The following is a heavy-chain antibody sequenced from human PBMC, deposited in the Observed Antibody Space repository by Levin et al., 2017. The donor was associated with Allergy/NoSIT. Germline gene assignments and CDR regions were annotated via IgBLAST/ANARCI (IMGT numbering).Heavy chain of an antibody. CDR3: ARELITIFGGIEGDYYYGMDV. V-gene: IGHV4-34*01. Sequence: SQTLSLTCAVYGGSFSGSYWSWIRQPPGKGLEWIGEINHSGSTNYNPSLKSRVTISVDTSKNQFSLKLSSVTAADTAVYYCARELITIFGGIEGDYYYGMDVWGQGTTVTVSS. J-gene: IGHJ6*02. D-gene: IGHD3-3*01. CDR1: GGSFSGSY. CDR2: INHSGST.